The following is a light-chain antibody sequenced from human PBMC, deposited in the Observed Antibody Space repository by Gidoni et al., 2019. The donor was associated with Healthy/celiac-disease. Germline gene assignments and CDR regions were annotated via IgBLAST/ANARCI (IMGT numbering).Light chain of an antibody. CDR2: GAS. V-gene: IGKV3-15*01. Sequence: EIVMPQSPATLSVSPGERATLSCRASQSVSSNLAGCQQKPGQAPRLLIYGASTRAPGIPARCSGSRAGTEFTLTISSLQSEDFAVYDCQQYSNWPPYTFGQXTKLEIK. CDR1: QSVSSN. J-gene: IGKJ2*01. CDR3: QQYSNWPPYT.